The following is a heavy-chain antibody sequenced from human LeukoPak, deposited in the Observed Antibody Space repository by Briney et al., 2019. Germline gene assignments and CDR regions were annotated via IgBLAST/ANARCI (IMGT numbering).Heavy chain of an antibody. V-gene: IGHV3-66*01. CDR1: GFTVSSDY. Sequence: GGSLRLSCAASGFTVSSDYMSWVRQAPGKGLAWVSVIYSGGSTDYADSVKGRFTISRDNSTNTLYFQMNSLRVEDTAVYYCARGPWVSSNVWGQGTTVTVSS. J-gene: IGHJ6*02. CDR2: IYSGGST. CDR3: ARGPWVSSNV. D-gene: IGHD2-2*01.